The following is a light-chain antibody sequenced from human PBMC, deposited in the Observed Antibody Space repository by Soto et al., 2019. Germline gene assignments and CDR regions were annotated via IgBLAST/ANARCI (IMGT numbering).Light chain of an antibody. CDR2: AAS. J-gene: IGKJ4*01. CDR1: QDINSY. V-gene: IGKV1D-16*01. CDR3: QQYNIYPLT. Sequence: DVQMTQSPSSLSASVGDRVTITCRASQDINSYLAWYQQKPGNAPKSLIYAASSLQTGVPSRFSGSESWTNFNFNLRKPAAEGFSNYYCQQYNIYPLTFGGGTKVEIK.